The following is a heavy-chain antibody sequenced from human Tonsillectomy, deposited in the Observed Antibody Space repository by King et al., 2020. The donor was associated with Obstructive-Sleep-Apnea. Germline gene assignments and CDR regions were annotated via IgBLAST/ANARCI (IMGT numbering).Heavy chain of an antibody. J-gene: IGHJ4*02. CDR2: INPNSGGT. CDR1: GYTSTDYY. V-gene: IGHV1-2*02. Sequence: VQLVESGAEVKKPGASVKLSCKASGYTSTDYYIHWVRQAPGQGLEWMGWINPNSGGTNSAQYFQGRVTMTRDTSISTAYMELSRLRSDDTAVYYCAIWFSGYFDYWGQGALVTVSS. D-gene: IGHD3-10*01. CDR3: AIWFSGYFDY.